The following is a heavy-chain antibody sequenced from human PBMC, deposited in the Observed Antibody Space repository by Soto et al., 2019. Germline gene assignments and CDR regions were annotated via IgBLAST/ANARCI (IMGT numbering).Heavy chain of an antibody. D-gene: IGHD3-22*01. CDR2: ISSSSSTI. CDR3: ARDLKTYYYDSSGYYFDY. J-gene: IGHJ4*02. CDR1: GFTFSSYS. Sequence: GGSLRLSCAASGFTFSSYSMNWVRQAPGKGLEWVSYISSSSSTIYYADSVKGRFTISRDNAKNSLYLQMNSLRAEDTAVYYWARDLKTYYYDSSGYYFDYWGQGTLVTVSS. V-gene: IGHV3-48*04.